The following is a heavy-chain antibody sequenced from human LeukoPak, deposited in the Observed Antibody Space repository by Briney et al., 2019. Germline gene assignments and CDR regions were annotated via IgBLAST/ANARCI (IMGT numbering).Heavy chain of an antibody. Sequence: SETLSLTCTVSGGSISSYYWSWIRQPPGKGLVWIGYIYYSGSTNYNPSLKSRVTISVDTSKNQFSLKLSSVTAADTAVYYCARAYCGGDCPIDYWGQGTLVTVSS. CDR2: IYYSGST. D-gene: IGHD2-21*02. V-gene: IGHV4-59*01. J-gene: IGHJ4*02. CDR1: GGSISSYY. CDR3: ARAYCGGDCPIDY.